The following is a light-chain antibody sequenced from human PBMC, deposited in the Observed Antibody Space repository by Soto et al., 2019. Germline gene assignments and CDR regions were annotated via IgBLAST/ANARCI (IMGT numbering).Light chain of an antibody. CDR2: DTS. J-gene: IGKJ1*01. CDR3: QQYDSSPWT. V-gene: IGKV3-20*01. CDR1: QSVSSY. Sequence: EIVLTQSPGTLSLSPGARAPLSCRASQSVSSYLAWYQQKPGQAPRLLIYDTSYRATGVPDRFSGSGSGTDFTLTISRLEPEDSAVYYCQQYDSSPWTFGQGTKVDIK.